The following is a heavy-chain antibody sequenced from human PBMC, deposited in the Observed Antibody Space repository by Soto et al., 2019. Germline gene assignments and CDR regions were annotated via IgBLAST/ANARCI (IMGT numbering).Heavy chain of an antibody. CDR1: GFTFSNAW. D-gene: IGHD3-3*01. CDR3: TTDHDYYDFWSGPPL. J-gene: IGHJ4*02. V-gene: IGHV3-15*01. Sequence: EVQLVESGGGLVKPGGSLRLSCAASGFTFSNAWMSWVRQPPGKGLEWVGRIKSKTDGGTTDYAAPVKGRFTISRDDSKNTLYLQMNSLKTEDTAVYYCTTDHDYYDFWSGPPLWGQGTLVTVSS. CDR2: IKSKTDGGTT.